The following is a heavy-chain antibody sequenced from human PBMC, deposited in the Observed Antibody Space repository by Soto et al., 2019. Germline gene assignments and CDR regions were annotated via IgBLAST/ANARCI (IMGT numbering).Heavy chain of an antibody. CDR1: GGSISSYY. V-gene: IGHV4-59*01. J-gene: IGHJ4*02. CDR2: IYYSGST. CDR3: ARGALGPYFDY. D-gene: IGHD3-16*01. Sequence: PSETLSLTCTVSGGSISSYYWSWIRQPPGEGLEWIGYIYYSGSTNYNPSLKSRVTISVDTSKNQFSLKLSSVTAADTAVYYCARGALGPYFDYWGQGTLVTVSS.